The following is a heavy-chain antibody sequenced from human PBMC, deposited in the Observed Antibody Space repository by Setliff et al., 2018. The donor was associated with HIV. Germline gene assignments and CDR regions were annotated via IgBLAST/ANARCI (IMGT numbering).Heavy chain of an antibody. CDR1: GGSISGFY. Sequence: PSETLSLTCTVSGGSISGFYWSWIRQSPGNGLEWIGWIYDSGATKYNPSLKSRATISLETSKMQFSLKLNSVSAADTAVYYCVRDTGWYRFDSWGQGTLVTVS. D-gene: IGHD6-19*01. J-gene: IGHJ4*02. CDR3: VRDTGWYRFDS. CDR2: IYDSGAT. V-gene: IGHV4-59*12.